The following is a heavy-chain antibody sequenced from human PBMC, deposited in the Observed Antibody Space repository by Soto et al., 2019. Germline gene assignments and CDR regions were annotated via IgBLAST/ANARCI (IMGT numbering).Heavy chain of an antibody. CDR1: GGSFSNFA. CDR3: ATPSKERPGRVAAFEV. D-gene: IGHD3-10*01. J-gene: IGHJ3*01. CDR2: IIPLYRTP. Sequence: QVQLVQSGAEVKTPGSSVKVSCKSSGGSFSNFAFNWVRQAPGQGLKWMGTIIPLYRTPNYAPEFQGRATITADEVTYTAYLELRSLRPDDAAVYFGATPSKERPGRVAAFEVWGLGTVVSVSS. V-gene: IGHV1-69*18.